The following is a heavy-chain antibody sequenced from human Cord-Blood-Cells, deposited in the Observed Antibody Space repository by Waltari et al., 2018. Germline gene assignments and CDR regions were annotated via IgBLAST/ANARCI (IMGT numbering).Heavy chain of an antibody. CDR1: GGSISSSSYY. J-gene: IGHJ4*02. CDR2: IYYSGGT. V-gene: IGHV4-39*01. CDR3: ARRLATIFGVVIGFDY. Sequence: QLQLQESGPGLVKPSETLSLTCTVSGGSISSSSYYWGWIRQPPGKGLEWIGSIYYSGGTYYNPSLKSRVTISVDTSKNQFSLKLSSVTAADTAVYYCARRLATIFGVVIGFDYWGQGTLVTVSS. D-gene: IGHD3-3*01.